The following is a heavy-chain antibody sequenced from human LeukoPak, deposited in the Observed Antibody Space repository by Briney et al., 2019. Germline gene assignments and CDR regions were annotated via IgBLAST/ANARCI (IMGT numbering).Heavy chain of an antibody. CDR2: IYTSGST. CDR1: GGSISSGSYY. CDR3: ARQPLRTGGDY. D-gene: IGHD1-1*01. J-gene: IGHJ4*02. Sequence: PSQTLSLTCTVSGGSISSGSYYWSWIRQPAGKGLEWIGRIYTSGSTNYNPSLKSRVTISADTSKNQFSLKLSSVTAADTAVYYCARQPLRTGGDYWGQGTLVTVSS. V-gene: IGHV4-61*02.